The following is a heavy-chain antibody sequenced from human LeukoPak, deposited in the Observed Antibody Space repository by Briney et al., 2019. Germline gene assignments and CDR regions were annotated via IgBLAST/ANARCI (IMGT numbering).Heavy chain of an antibody. CDR2: IIPIFGTA. Sequence: SVKVSCKASGGTFSSYAVSWVRLAPGQGLEWMGGIIPIFGTANYAQKFQGRVTITADESTSTAYMELSSLRSEDTAVYYCAIEFSAPNWFDPWGQGTLVTVSS. J-gene: IGHJ5*02. CDR1: GGTFSSYA. V-gene: IGHV1-69*13. CDR3: AIEFSAPNWFDP. D-gene: IGHD2-15*01.